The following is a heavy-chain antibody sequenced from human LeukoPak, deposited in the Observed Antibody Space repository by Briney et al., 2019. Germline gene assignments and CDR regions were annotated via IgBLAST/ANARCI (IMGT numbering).Heavy chain of an antibody. D-gene: IGHD3-16*01. J-gene: IGHJ6*03. Sequence: GGSLRLSCAASGFTFDDYAMHWVRQAPGKGLEWVSGISWNSGSIGYADSVKGRFTISRDNAKNSLYLQMNSLRAEDTALYYCAKDTSYGGDADYMDVWGKGTTVTVSS. CDR1: GFTFDDYA. CDR2: ISWNSGSI. CDR3: AKDTSYGGDADYMDV. V-gene: IGHV3-9*01.